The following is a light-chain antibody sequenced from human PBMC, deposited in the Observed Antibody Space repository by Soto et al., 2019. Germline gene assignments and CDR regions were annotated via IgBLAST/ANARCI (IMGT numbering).Light chain of an antibody. V-gene: IGLV2-18*02. J-gene: IGLJ3*02. CDR2: EVT. CDR3: SSFTTSDTWV. CDR1: GSDFGRYNR. Sequence: QSALTQPPSVSGSPGQSVTISCTGTGSDFGRYNRVSWYQHTPGTAPKLLIYEVTNRPSGVPDRFSGSRSGNTASLTIPGLQADDDADYYCSSFTTSDTWVLGGGTKVTVL.